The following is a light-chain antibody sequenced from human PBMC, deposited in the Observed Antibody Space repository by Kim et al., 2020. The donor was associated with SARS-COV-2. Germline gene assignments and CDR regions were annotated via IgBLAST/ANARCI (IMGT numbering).Light chain of an antibody. CDR3: MQALQTPLT. V-gene: IGKV2-28*01. CDR1: QSLLHSNGYNY. Sequence: DIVMTQSPLSLPVTPGEPASISCRSSQSLLHSNGYNYLDWYLQKPGQSPQLLIYLGSNRASGVPDRFSGSGSGTDFTLKISRVEAEDVGVYYCMQALQTPLTFGGGPSWRSN. J-gene: IGKJ4*01. CDR2: LGS.